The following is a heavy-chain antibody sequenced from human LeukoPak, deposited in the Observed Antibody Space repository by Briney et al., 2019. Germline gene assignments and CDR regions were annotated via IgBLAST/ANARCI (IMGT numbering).Heavy chain of an antibody. CDR3: ARGALDCSSTSCRPYYFDY. CDR1: GGSISSDGYY. D-gene: IGHD2-2*01. V-gene: IGHV4-31*03. J-gene: IGHJ4*02. Sequence: SQTLSLTCTVSGGSISSDGYYWSWIRQHPGKGLEWIGYIYYSGSTYYNPSLKSRVTISVDTSKNQFSLKLSSVTAADTAVYYCARGALDCSSTSCRPYYFDYWGQGTLVTVSS. CDR2: IYYSGST.